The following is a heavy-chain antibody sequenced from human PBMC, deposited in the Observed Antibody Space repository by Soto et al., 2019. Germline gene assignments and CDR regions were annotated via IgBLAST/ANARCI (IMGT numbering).Heavy chain of an antibody. D-gene: IGHD4-17*01. CDR3: ARPILNDYGAGYYFDY. V-gene: IGHV5-51*01. J-gene: IGHJ4*02. Sequence: GESLKISCKGSGYSFTSYWIGWVRQMPGKGLEWMGIIYPGDSDTRYSPSFQGQVTISADKSISTAYLQWSSLKASDTAMYYCARPILNDYGAGYYFDYWGQGTLVTVSS. CDR1: GYSFTSYW. CDR2: IYPGDSDT.